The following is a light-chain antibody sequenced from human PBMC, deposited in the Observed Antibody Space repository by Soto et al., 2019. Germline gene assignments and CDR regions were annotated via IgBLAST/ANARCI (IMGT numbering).Light chain of an antibody. J-gene: IGLJ3*02. CDR1: SGHSTYA. CDR2: LDSDGSH. V-gene: IGLV4-69*01. CDR3: QTWATVPDWV. Sequence: QPVLTQSPSASASLGASVKLTCTLSSGHSTYAIAWHQQQPEKGPRYLMKLDSDGSHSKGDGIPDRFSGSSSGAERYLTISSLQSEDEADYYCQTWATVPDWVFGAGTKLTVL.